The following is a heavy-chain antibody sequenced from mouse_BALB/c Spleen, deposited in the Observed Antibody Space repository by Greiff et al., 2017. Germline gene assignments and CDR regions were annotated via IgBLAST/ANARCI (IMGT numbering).Heavy chain of an antibody. D-gene: IGHD3-2*01. CDR1: GFTFSSYT. CDR3: ARHVRQLGLRNAMDY. CDR2: ISNGGGST. Sequence: EVKLMESGGGLVQPGGSLKLSCAASGFTFSSYTMSWVRQTPEKRLEWVAYISNGGGSTYYPDTVKGRFTISRDNAKNTLYLQMSSLKSEDTAMYYCARHVRQLGLRNAMDYWGQGTSVTVSS. J-gene: IGHJ4*01. V-gene: IGHV5-12-2*01.